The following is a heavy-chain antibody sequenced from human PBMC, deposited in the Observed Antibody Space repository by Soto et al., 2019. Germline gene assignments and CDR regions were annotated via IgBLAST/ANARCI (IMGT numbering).Heavy chain of an antibody. J-gene: IGHJ4*02. CDR2: INHSGST. D-gene: IGHD3-22*01. V-gene: IGHV4-34*01. CDR3: AGRWDYYDSSGPIDY. Sequence: ETLSLTCAVYGGSFSGYYWSWIRQPPGKGLEWIGEINHSGSTNYNPSLKSRVTISVDTSKNQFSLKLSSVTAADTAVYYCAGRWDYYDSSGPIDYWGQGTLVTVSS. CDR1: GGSFSGYY.